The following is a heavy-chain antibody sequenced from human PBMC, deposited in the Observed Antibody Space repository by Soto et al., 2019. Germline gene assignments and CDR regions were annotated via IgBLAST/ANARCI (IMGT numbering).Heavy chain of an antibody. CDR3: AKVLTSYYYYYMDV. CDR2: ISGSGGST. D-gene: IGHD3-9*01. J-gene: IGHJ6*03. V-gene: IGHV3-23*01. CDR1: GFTFSSYA. Sequence: EVQLLESGGGLVQPGGSLRLSCTASGFTFSSYAMSWVRQAPGKGLEWVSAISGSGGSTYYADSGKGRFTISRDNSKNTLYLQMNSLRAEDTAVYYCAKVLTSYYYYYMDVWGKGTTVTVSS.